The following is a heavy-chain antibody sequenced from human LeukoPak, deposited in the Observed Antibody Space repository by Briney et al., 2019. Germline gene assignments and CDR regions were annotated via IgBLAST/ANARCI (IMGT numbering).Heavy chain of an antibody. CDR2: ISYDGSNK. CDR1: GFTFSSYG. Sequence: GRSLRLSCAASGFTFSSYGMHWVRQAPGKGLEWVAVISYDGSNKYYADSVKGRFTISRDNSKNTLYLQMNSLRAEDTAVYYCAKEDYDILTGWYYYGMDVWGKGTTVTVSS. D-gene: IGHD3-9*01. CDR3: AKEDYDILTGWYYYGMDV. J-gene: IGHJ6*04. V-gene: IGHV3-30*18.